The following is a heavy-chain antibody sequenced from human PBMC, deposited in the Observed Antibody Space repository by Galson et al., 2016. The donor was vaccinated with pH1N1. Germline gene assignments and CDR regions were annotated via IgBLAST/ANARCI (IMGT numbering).Heavy chain of an antibody. Sequence: SVKVSCKASGYSFTRYYVHWVRQAPGQGLEWMGIITPTDGSTRYAQKLQGRVAMTRDTSTSTAYMEVGSLRSEDRAVYYCARDPSYCGGDCYLGGAFDIWGQGTMVTVSS. J-gene: IGHJ3*02. D-gene: IGHD2-21*02. V-gene: IGHV1-46*04. CDR1: GYSFTRYY. CDR2: ITPTDGST. CDR3: ARDPSYCGGDCYLGGAFDI.